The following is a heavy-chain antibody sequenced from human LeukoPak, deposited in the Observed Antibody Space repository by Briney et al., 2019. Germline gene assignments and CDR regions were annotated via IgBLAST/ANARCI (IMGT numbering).Heavy chain of an antibody. CDR3: ARDMGDYYDSSGYYDAFDI. V-gene: IGHV4-59*01. D-gene: IGHD3-22*01. CDR1: GGSISSYY. Sequence: SETLSLTCTVSGGSISSYYWSWIRQPPGKGLEWIGYIYYSGSTNYNPSLKSRVTISVDTSKNQFSLKLSSVTAADTAVYYCARDMGDYYDSSGYYDAFDIWGQGTMVTVSS. CDR2: IYYSGST. J-gene: IGHJ3*02.